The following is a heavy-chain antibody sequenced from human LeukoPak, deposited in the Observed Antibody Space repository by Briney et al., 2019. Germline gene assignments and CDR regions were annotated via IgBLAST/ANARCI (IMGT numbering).Heavy chain of an antibody. CDR2: ISFDGNIK. V-gene: IGHV3-30-3*01. J-gene: IGHJ4*02. D-gene: IGHD6-13*01. CDR3: ARDVLPIAAAANHIDY. Sequence: TGGSLGLSCTASGFTFSSYAMHWVRQAPDKGLEWVAVISFDGNIKYYADSVKGRFTISRDNSKNTLYLQMNSLRAEDTAVYYCARDVLPIAAAANHIDYWGQGTLVPVSS. CDR1: GFTFSSYA.